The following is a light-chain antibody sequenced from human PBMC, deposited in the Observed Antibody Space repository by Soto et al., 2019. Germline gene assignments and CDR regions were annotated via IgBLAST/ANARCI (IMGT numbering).Light chain of an antibody. Sequence: EIVLTQSPGTLSLSPGERATLFCRASQSVSSSNLAWYQQKFGQAPRLLIYGASSRATGIPDRFSGSGSGTDFTLTISRPEPEDFAVYYCQHYGSSLYTFGQGTKLEIK. J-gene: IGKJ2*01. V-gene: IGKV3-20*01. CDR1: QSVSSSN. CDR3: QHYGSSLYT. CDR2: GAS.